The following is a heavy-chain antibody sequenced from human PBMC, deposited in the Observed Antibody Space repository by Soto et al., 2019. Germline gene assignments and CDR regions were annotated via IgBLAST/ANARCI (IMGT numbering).Heavy chain of an antibody. V-gene: IGHV4-34*01. D-gene: IGHD1-20*01. J-gene: IGHJ6*03. CDR1: GGSFSGYY. CDR2: INHSGST. CDR3: ARGLPYNWNRLQFYYYYYMDV. Sequence: PSETLSLTCAVYGGSFSGYYWSWIRQPPGKGLEWIGEINHSGSTNYNPSLKSRVTISVDTSKNQFSLKLSSVTAADTAVYYCARGLPYNWNRLQFYYYYYMDVWGKGTTVTVSS.